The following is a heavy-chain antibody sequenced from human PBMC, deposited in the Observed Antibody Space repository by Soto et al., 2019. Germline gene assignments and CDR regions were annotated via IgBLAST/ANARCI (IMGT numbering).Heavy chain of an antibody. CDR2: ISAHNGNT. V-gene: IGHV1-18*04. CDR1: GYTFTNYG. D-gene: IGHD1-26*01. Sequence: QVQLVQSGDEVKKPGASVKVSCKASGYTFTNYGISWVRQAPGQGLHWMGWISAHNGNTNYAQNLQGRVTMTIDTSTSTAYMELRSLRFDDTAMYYCPRDWQLLPWGQGTLVTVSS. J-gene: IGHJ5*02. CDR3: PRDWQLLP.